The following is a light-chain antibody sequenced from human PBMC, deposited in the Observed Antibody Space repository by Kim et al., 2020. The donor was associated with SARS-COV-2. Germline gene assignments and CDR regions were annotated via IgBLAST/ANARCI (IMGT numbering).Light chain of an antibody. CDR2: GKN. CDR1: SLRSYY. CDR3: NSRDSNDNVV. V-gene: IGLV3-19*01. Sequence: VALGQTVLIPCQGDSLRSYYATWYQQTPGQAPIVVIYGKNNRPSGIPDRFSGSSSGNTASLTITGTQAGDEADYYCNSRDSNDNVVFGGGTQLTVL. J-gene: IGLJ2*01.